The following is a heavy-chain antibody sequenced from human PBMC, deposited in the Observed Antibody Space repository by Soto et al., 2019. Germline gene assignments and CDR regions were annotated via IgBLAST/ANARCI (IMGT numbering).Heavy chain of an antibody. V-gene: IGHV4-34*01. CDR1: GGSFGGYY. D-gene: IGHD2-15*01. CDR2: INHGGST. CDR3: ARGRTGDCGGGGCYHGPFDY. J-gene: IGHJ4*02. Sequence: SETLSLTCAVYGGSFGGYYWSWIRQSPGKGLEWIGEINHGGSTNYNPSLKSRLTISVDTFRRQFSLKLNSLTAADTAVYHCARGRTGDCGGGGCYHGPFDYWAQGGLVTVSS.